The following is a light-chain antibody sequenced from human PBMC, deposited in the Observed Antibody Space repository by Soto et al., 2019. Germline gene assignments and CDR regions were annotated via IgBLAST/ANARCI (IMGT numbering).Light chain of an antibody. CDR2: DVY. V-gene: IGLV2-14*03. J-gene: IGLJ1*01. Sequence: QSVLTQPASVSGSPGQSIAISCFGVRTDGDGHDYVSWYQQHPGQAPQLIIYDVYNRPSGVSDRFSGSKSGNTASLVISGLQAEDEADYFCTSYTASSPFYVFGAGTKVTVL. CDR3: TSYTASSPFYV. CDR1: RTDGDGHDY.